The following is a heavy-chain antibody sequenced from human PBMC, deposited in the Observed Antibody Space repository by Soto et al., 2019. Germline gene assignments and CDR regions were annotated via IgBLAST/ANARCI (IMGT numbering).Heavy chain of an antibody. CDR2: ISNDGKNK. CDR1: GFTLSDYV. J-gene: IGHJ5*02. D-gene: IGHD3-10*01. Sequence: QVQLVESGGGVVQPGRSLRLSCAASGFTLSDYVIHWVRQAPGKGLEWVALISNDGKNKQYADSVKGRLTISRDNSKNTLYVQIDSLRAEATAVYYCVRERGSSGRAGLFDPWGQGTLVTVSS. CDR3: VRERGSSGRAGLFDP. V-gene: IGHV3-30*03.